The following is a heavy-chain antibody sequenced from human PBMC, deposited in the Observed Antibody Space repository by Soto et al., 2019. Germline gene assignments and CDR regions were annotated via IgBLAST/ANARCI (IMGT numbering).Heavy chain of an antibody. J-gene: IGHJ3*02. V-gene: IGHV1-46*03. CDR2: INPSGDTT. CDR1: AYTFTTYY. CDR3: AAEPPNKENDAFDI. Sequence: QVQLVQSGAEVKKPGASVKVSCKASAYTFTTYYMHWVRQAPGQGLEWMGIINPSGDTTIYAQNFQDRFTMTRDTSTSTVYMELSSLRSEDTAMYYCAAEPPNKENDAFDIWGQGTMVTVSS.